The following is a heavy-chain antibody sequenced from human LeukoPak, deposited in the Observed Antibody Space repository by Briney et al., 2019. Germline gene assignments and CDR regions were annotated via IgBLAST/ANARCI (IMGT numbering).Heavy chain of an antibody. D-gene: IGHD2-21*01. CDR1: GFTFSSYA. Sequence: PGGSLRLSCAASGFTFSSYAMSWVRQAPGKGLEWVANIKQDGSEKYYADSVKGRFTISRDNAKNSLYLQMNSLRAEDTAVYYCARTGDYWYFDLWGRGTLVTVSS. CDR3: ARTGDYWYFDL. V-gene: IGHV3-7*01. J-gene: IGHJ2*01. CDR2: IKQDGSEK.